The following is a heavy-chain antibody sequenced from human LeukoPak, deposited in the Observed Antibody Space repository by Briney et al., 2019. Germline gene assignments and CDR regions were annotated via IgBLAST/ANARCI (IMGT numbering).Heavy chain of an antibody. CDR3: AKSCSGGSCYFDF. J-gene: IGHJ4*02. D-gene: IGHD2-15*01. CDR1: GFTLSSYG. V-gene: IGHV3-23*01. CDR2: MSGSGGST. Sequence: GGSLRLSCEASGFTLSSYGMSWVRQAPGKGLKWVSGMSGSGGSTYYADSVKGRFTTSRDIFKNTLYLQMNSLRAEDTAVYYCAKSCSGGSCYFDFWGQGTLVTVSS.